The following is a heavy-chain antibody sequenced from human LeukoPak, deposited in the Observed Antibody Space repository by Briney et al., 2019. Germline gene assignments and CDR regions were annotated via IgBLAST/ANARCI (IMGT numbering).Heavy chain of an antibody. CDR2: ISSNGGNK. V-gene: IGHV3-30*18. CDR3: AQYDYGMPV. CDR1: GFTFSSYG. J-gene: IGHJ6*02. Sequence: GGSLRLSCAASGFTFSSYGMHWVRQAPGKGLEWVAVISSNGGNKYYGDSVRGRFTVSRDNSQNTLYLQMNGLRTEDTALYYCAQYDYGMPVWGQGTTVTVSS.